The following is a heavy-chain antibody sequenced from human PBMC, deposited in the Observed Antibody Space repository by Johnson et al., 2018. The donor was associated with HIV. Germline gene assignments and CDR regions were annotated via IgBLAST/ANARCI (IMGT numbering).Heavy chain of an antibody. D-gene: IGHD3-10*01. J-gene: IGHJ3*02. V-gene: IGHV3-7*01. CDR3: ARGVDGAFDI. CDR2: IKQDGNEK. Sequence: VQLVESGGGVVQPGRSLRLSCAASGFTFSSYAMHWVRQAPGKGLQWVANIKQDGNEKYYVDSVKGRFSISRDNSKNTLYLQMNSLRAEDTAVYYCARGVDGAFDIWGQGTMVTVSS. CDR1: GFTFSSYA.